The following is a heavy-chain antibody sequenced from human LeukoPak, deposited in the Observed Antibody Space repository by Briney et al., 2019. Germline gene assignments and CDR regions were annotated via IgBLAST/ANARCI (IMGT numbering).Heavy chain of an antibody. V-gene: IGHV3-48*02. J-gene: IGHJ4*02. CDR3: ARDRSSGYYGNSDY. D-gene: IGHD3-22*01. CDR1: GFTFSSYS. Sequence: GGSLRLSCAASGFTFSSYSMNWVRQAPGKGLEWVSYISSSSSTIYYADSVKGRFTISRDSAKNSLYLQMNSLRDEDTAVYYCARDRSSGYYGNSDYWGQGTLVTVSS. CDR2: ISSSSSTI.